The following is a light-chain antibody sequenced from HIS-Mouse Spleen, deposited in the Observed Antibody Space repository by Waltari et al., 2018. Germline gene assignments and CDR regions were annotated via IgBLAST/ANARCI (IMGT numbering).Light chain of an antibody. CDR2: EGS. CDR1: STDVGRYNL. Sequence: QSALTQPASVSGSPGQSTTISCTGTSTDVGRYNLVSWYQQHPGKAPKLMIYEGSNRPSVVSNRFSGSKSGNTASLTISGLQAEDEADYYCCSYAGSSTVVFGGGTKLTVL. J-gene: IGLJ2*01. V-gene: IGLV2-23*01. CDR3: CSYAGSSTVV.